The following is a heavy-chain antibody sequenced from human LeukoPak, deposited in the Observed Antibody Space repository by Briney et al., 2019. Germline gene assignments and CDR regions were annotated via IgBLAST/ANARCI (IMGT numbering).Heavy chain of an antibody. CDR2: ISAYNGNT. V-gene: IGHV1-18*01. D-gene: IGHD2-15*01. CDR3: ARDAISVVVVAATPDY. CDR1: GYTFTSYG. J-gene: IGHJ4*02. Sequence: GASVKVSCKASGYTFTSYGISWVRQAPGQGLEWMGWISAYNGNTNYAQKLQGRVTMTTDTSTSTAYMELRSLGSDDTAVYYCARDAISVVVVAATPDYWGQGTLVTVSS.